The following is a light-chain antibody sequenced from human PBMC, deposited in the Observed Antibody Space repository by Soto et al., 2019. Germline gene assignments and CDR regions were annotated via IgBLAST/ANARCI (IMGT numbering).Light chain of an antibody. CDR1: QSISSY. J-gene: IGKJ2*01. CDR3: QQSYITPPT. V-gene: IGKV1-39*01. Sequence: DLQMTQSPSSLSASVGDRVSITCRASQSISSYLNWYQQKPGKAPKLLMYAASSLQSGVPSRFSGSGSGTDFTLTISSLQPEDFATYFCQQSYITPPTFGQGTKLEIK. CDR2: AAS.